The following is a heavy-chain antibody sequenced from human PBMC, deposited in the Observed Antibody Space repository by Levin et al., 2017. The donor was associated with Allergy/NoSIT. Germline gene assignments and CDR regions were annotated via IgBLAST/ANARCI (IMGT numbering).Heavy chain of an antibody. CDR1: GGSINSSYYY. CDR2: IYYSGST. V-gene: IGHV4-39*01. Sequence: PSETLSLTCTVSGGSINSSYYYWGWIRQPPGKGLEWIGSIYYSGSTNYNPSLKSRVTISVDTSKNQFSLKLSSVTAADTAVYYCYYGMDVWGQGTTVTVSS. CDR3: YYGMDV. J-gene: IGHJ6*02.